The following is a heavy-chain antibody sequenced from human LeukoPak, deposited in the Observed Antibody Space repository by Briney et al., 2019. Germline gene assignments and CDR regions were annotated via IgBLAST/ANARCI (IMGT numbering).Heavy chain of an antibody. D-gene: IGHD6-13*01. V-gene: IGHV3-53*01. CDR3: ARGYSSSWYLD. CDR2: IYSGGTT. CDR1: GFTVSSNY. J-gene: IGHJ4*02. Sequence: GGSLRLSCEASGFTVSSNYMSWVRQAPGKGLEWVSVIYSGGTTYYADSVKGRFTISRDNSKNTLYLQMNSLRADDTAVYYCARGYSSSWYLDWGQGTLVTVSS.